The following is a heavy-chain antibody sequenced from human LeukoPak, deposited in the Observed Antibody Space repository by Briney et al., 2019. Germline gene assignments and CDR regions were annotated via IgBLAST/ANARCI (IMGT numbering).Heavy chain of an antibody. CDR3: ARDLRVGATPADYYYYMDV. D-gene: IGHD1-26*01. J-gene: IGHJ6*03. CDR1: GYTFTGYY. Sequence: GASVKVSCKASGYTFTGYYIHWVRQAPGQGLEWMGWINPNSGGTNYAQKFQGRVTMTRDTSISTAYMELSRLRSDDTAVYYCARDLRVGATPADYYYYMDVWGKGTTVTVSS. V-gene: IGHV1-2*02. CDR2: INPNSGGT.